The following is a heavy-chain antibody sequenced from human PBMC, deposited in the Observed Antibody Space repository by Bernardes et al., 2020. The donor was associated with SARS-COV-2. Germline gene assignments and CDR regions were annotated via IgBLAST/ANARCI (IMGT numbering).Heavy chain of an antibody. Sequence: ASVKVSCKASGYTFTSYGISWVRQAPGQGLEWMGWISAYNGNTNYAQKLQGRVTMTTDTSTSTAYMELRSLRSDDTAVYYCARDRTVSITMVRGVIPLASYYYSGMDVWGQGPTVTVSS. CDR2: ISAYNGNT. D-gene: IGHD3-10*01. CDR1: GYTFTSYG. J-gene: IGHJ6*02. V-gene: IGHV1-18*01. CDR3: ARDRTVSITMVRGVIPLASYYYSGMDV.